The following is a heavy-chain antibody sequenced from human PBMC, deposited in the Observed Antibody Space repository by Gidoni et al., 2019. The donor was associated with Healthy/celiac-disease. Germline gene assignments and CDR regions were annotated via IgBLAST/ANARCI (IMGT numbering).Heavy chain of an antibody. CDR1: GSTFRSYA. D-gene: IGHD4-17*01. CDR2: ISGSGGST. Sequence: EVQLLESGGGLVQPGGSLRLSCAASGSTFRSYAMSWVRQAPGKGLEWVSAISGSGGSTYYADSVKGRFTISRDNSKNTLYLQMNSLRAEDTAVYYCAKGSGDYGYYYMDVWGKGTTVTVSS. V-gene: IGHV3-23*01. J-gene: IGHJ6*03. CDR3: AKGSGDYGYYYMDV.